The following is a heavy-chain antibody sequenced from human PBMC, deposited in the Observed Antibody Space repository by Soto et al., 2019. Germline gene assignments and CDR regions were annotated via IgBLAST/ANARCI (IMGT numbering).Heavy chain of an antibody. J-gene: IGHJ4*02. CDR2: IYYSGST. Sequence: PSETLSLTCAVHGGSFSGYYWDWIRQPPGKGLEWIGYIYYSGSTNYNPSLKSRVTISVDTSKNQLSLKLSSVTAADTAVYYCARRYGYYFDYWGQGTLVTVSS. V-gene: IGHV4-59*08. D-gene: IGHD4-17*01. CDR3: ARRYGYYFDY. CDR1: GGSFSGYY.